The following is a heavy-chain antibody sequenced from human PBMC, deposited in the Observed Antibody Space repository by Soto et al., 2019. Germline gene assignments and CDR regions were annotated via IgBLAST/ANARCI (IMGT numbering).Heavy chain of an antibody. Sequence: QVQLVQSGAEVREPGASVKVSCKASGYSFTSLDINWVRQTAGQGLEWMGWMQPSTGRTGYAQKFQGGVTMTRDTSINTAYVELTTLSSDDTAFYYCARGVSAGVDYWGQGTLVTVSS. CDR2: MQPSTGRT. CDR1: GYSFTSLD. J-gene: IGHJ4*02. CDR3: ARGVSAGVDY. V-gene: IGHV1-8*01. D-gene: IGHD1-26*01.